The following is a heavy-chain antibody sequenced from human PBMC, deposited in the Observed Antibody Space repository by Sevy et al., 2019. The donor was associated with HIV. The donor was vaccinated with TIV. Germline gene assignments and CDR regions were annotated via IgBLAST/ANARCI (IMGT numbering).Heavy chain of an antibody. Sequence: GSLRLSCAASGFTFSSYAMHWVRQAPGKGLEWVAVISYDGSNKYYADSVKGLFTISRDNSKNTLYLQMNSLRAEDTAVYYCARDKGRITMVRGNAFDIWGQGTMVTVSS. V-gene: IGHV3-30-3*01. J-gene: IGHJ3*02. CDR1: GFTFSSYA. CDR2: ISYDGSNK. D-gene: IGHD3-10*01. CDR3: ARDKGRITMVRGNAFDI.